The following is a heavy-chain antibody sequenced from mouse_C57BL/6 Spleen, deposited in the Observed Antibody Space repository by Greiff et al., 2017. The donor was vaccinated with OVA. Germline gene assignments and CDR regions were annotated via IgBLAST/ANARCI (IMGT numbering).Heavy chain of an antibody. CDR2: IDPSDSYT. CDR3: AGAGEYFDD. CDR1: GYTFTSYW. Sequence: QVQLQQPGAELVMPGASVKLSCKASGYTFTSYWMHWVKQRPGQGLEWIGEIDPSDSYTNYNQKCKGKSTLTVDKSSSTAYMQLSSLTSEDSAVYYWAGAGEYFDDWGQGTTLTVSS. J-gene: IGHJ2*01. V-gene: IGHV1-69*01.